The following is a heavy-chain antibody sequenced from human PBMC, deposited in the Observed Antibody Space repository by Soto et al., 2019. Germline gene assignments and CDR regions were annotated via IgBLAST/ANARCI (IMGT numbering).Heavy chain of an antibody. J-gene: IGHJ6*02. Sequence: GASVKVSCKASGGTFSSYAISWVRQAPGQGLEWMGGIIPIFGTANYAQKFQGRVTITADKSTSTAYMELSSLRSEDTAVYYCARGDYDFWSGYYRPYYYYGMDVWGQGTTVTVSS. D-gene: IGHD3-3*01. CDR3: ARGDYDFWSGYYRPYYYYGMDV. CDR2: IIPIFGTA. V-gene: IGHV1-69*06. CDR1: GGTFSSYA.